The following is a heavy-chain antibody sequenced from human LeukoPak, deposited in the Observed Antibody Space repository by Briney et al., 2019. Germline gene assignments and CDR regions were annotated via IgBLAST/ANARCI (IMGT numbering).Heavy chain of an antibody. CDR2: ISSSGSTI. D-gene: IGHD2-15*01. CDR3: AGFCSGGSCYSTDAFDI. J-gene: IGHJ3*02. CDR1: GFTFSSYE. Sequence: PGGSLRLSCAASGFTFSSYEMNWVRQAPGKGLEWVSYISSSGSTIYYADSVKGRFTISRDNAKNSLYLQMNSLRAEDTAVYYCAGFCSGGSCYSTDAFDIWGPGRIVTVSS. V-gene: IGHV3-48*03.